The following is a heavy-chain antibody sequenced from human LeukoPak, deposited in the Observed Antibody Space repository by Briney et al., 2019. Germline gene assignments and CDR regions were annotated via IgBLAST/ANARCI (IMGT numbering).Heavy chain of an antibody. D-gene: IGHD1-1*01. Sequence: GRSLRLSCAASGFTFSSYGMHWVRQAPGKGLEWVAVIWYDGRNKFYADSLKGRFTISRDNSKNTLYLQMNSLRAEDTAVYYCAKGEEETGYGMDVWGQGTTVTVSS. J-gene: IGHJ6*02. V-gene: IGHV3-33*03. CDR2: IWYDGRNK. CDR3: AKGEEETGYGMDV. CDR1: GFTFSSYG.